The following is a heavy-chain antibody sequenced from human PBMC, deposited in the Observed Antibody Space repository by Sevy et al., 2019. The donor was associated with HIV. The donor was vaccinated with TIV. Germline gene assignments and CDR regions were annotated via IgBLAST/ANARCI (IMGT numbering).Heavy chain of an antibody. Sequence: ASVKVSCKASGYTFTSYHITWVRQAPGQGLEWMGWINAYNGNTNYAQRLQGRVTMTTDTSTSTAYMELRSLRSDDTAVYYCARAPSGSQGPGQDFRHWGQGTLVTVSS. D-gene: IGHD1-26*01. CDR1: GYTFTSYH. V-gene: IGHV1-18*01. CDR2: INAYNGNT. J-gene: IGHJ1*01. CDR3: ARAPSGSQGPGQDFRH.